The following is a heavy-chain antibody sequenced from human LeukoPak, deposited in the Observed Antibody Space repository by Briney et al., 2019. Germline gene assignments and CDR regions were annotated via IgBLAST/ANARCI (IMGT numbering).Heavy chain of an antibody. CDR1: GGSISSGSYY. CDR2: IYTSGST. J-gene: IGHJ6*02. Sequence: SQTLSLTCNVSGGSISSGSYYWSWIRQPAGKGLEWIGRIYTSGSTNYNLSLKSRVTISVDTSKNQFSLKLSSVTAADTAVYYCARDDYGMDVWGQGTTVTVSS. CDR3: ARDDYGMDV. V-gene: IGHV4-61*02.